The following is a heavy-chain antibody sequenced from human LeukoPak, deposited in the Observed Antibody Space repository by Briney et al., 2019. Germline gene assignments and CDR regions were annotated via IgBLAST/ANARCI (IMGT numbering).Heavy chain of an antibody. Sequence: PGGSLRLSCAASGFTFSDYYMSWIRQAPGKGLEWVSYISSSGSTIYYADSVKGRFTISRDNAKNSLYLQMDSLRAEDTAVYYCETRRTISGGYYYFDYWGQGTLVTVSS. CDR2: ISSSGSTI. CDR1: GFTFSDYY. J-gene: IGHJ4*02. V-gene: IGHV3-11*01. CDR3: ETRRTISGGYYYFDY. D-gene: IGHD3-10*01.